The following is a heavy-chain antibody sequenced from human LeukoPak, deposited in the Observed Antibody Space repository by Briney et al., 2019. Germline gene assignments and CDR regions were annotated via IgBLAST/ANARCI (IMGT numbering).Heavy chain of an antibody. CDR3: ARFRGSSWYFDL. CDR2: ISSSSII. D-gene: IGHD2-15*01. J-gene: IGHJ2*01. CDR1: GFTFSGYS. Sequence: GGSLRLSCAASGFTFSGYSMSWVRQAPGKGLEWVSYISSSSIINFADSVKGRFTISRDNAKNSLYLQMNSLRDEDTAVYYCARFRGSSWYFDLWGRGTLVTVSS. V-gene: IGHV3-48*02.